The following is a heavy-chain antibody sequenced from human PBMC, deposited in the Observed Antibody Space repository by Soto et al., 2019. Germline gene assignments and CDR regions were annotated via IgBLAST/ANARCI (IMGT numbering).Heavy chain of an antibody. CDR3: AIDQLPDYYYYGMDV. D-gene: IGHD1-26*01. CDR1: GYTFTGYY. V-gene: IGHV1-2*04. CDR2: INPNSGDT. Sequence: EASVKVSCKASGYTFTGYYMHWVRQAPGQGPEWMGWINPNSGDTSYAQKFQGWVTMTTDTSNTTAYMELSRLTSDDTALYYCAIDQLPDYYYYGMDVWGQGTTVTVSS. J-gene: IGHJ6*02.